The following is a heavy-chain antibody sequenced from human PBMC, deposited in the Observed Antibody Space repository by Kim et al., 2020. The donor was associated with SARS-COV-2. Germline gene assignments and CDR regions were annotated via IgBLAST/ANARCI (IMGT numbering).Heavy chain of an antibody. CDR1: GYTFSGYV. CDR3: ARSARSSSWYAGFDP. V-gene: IGHV1-18*04. D-gene: IGHD6-13*01. Sequence: ASVKVSCKASGYTFSGYVISWVRQAPGQGLEWMGSINNFDGTTVYAQTMQGRVTMTTDRSTFTVYMELRSLRLDDTAVYFCARSARSSSWYAGFDPWGQG. J-gene: IGHJ5*02. CDR2: INNFDGTT.